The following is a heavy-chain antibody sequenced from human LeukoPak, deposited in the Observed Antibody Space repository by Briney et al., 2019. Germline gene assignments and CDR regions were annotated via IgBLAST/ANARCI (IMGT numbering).Heavy chain of an antibody. CDR1: GFTFDDYA. D-gene: IGHD6-13*01. Sequence: GGSLRLSCAASGFTFDDYAMHWVRQAPGKGLEWVSLISWDGGSTYYADSVKGRFTISRDNSKNSLYLQMNSLRAEDTALYYCAKDMSSGIGIAAAGPGDYWGQGTLVTVSS. CDR3: AKDMSSGIGIAAAGPGDY. CDR2: ISWDGGST. J-gene: IGHJ4*02. V-gene: IGHV3-43D*03.